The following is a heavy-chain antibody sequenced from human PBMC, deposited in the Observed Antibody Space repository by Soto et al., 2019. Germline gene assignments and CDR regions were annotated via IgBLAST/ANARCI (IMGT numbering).Heavy chain of an antibody. D-gene: IGHD6-13*01. CDR2: VYDGGVT. J-gene: IGHJ5*02. Sequence: SETLSLTCTVSGGSITSHHWSWIRQIPGKGLEWIGYVYDGGVTSYNPSLKSRVTLSIDTSRNQLSLRMTSVTAADTAVYYCASSWQQLSWFEPWGKGPLVTVSS. CDR1: GGSITSHH. V-gene: IGHV4-59*08. CDR3: ASSWQQLSWFEP.